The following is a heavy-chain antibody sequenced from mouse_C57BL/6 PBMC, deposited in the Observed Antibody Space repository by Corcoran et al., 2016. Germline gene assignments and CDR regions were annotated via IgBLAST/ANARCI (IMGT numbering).Heavy chain of an antibody. J-gene: IGHJ2*01. D-gene: IGHD1-1*01. Sequence: QVQLQQSGAELARPGASVKLSCKASGYTFTSYGISWVKQRTGQGLEWIGEIYPRSGNTYYNEKFKGKATLTADKSSSTAYMELRSLTSENSAVYFCARYDYYGSSYDYWGQGTTLTVSS. V-gene: IGHV1-81*01. CDR1: GYTFTSYG. CDR2: IYPRSGNT. CDR3: ARYDYYGSSYDY.